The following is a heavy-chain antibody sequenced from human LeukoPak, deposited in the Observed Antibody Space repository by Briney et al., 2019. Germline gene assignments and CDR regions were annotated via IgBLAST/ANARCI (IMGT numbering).Heavy chain of an antibody. Sequence: PGRSLKLSCAASGFTFSTCHIHWVRQAPGKGLEWLALVWHDGSKTYYADSVKGRFTVSRDNSKNTLYLQMNSLRAEDTAVYYCAKDSNDYGDYNYLDFWGQGTLVTVSS. CDR1: GFTFSTCH. CDR2: VWHDGSKT. V-gene: IGHV3-33*06. D-gene: IGHD4-17*01. J-gene: IGHJ4*02. CDR3: AKDSNDYGDYNYLDF.